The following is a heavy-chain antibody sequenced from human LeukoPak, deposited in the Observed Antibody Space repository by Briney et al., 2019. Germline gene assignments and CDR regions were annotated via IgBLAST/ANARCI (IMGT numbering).Heavy chain of an antibody. CDR2: ILYDGSNK. V-gene: IGHV3-30-3*01. J-gene: IGHJ4*02. CDR3: ARDPIIAVAGKSTFGSDY. D-gene: IGHD6-19*01. CDR1: GFTFSSYA. Sequence: GRSLRLSCAASGFTFSSYAMHWVRQAPGKGLEWVAVILYDGSNKYYADSVKGRFTISRDNSKNTLYLQMNSLRAEDTAVYYCARDPIIAVAGKSTFGSDYWGQGTLVTVSS.